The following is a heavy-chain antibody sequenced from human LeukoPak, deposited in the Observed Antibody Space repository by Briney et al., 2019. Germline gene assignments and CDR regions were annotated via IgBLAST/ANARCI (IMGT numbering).Heavy chain of an antibody. V-gene: IGHV3-9*01. Sequence: GGSLRLSCAVSGITLSNYGMSWVRQAPGKGLEWVAGISWNSGSIGYADSVKGRFTISRGNAKNSLYLQMNSLRAEDTALYYCAKIAAARGGWYFDLWGRGTLVTVSS. CDR3: AKIAAARGGWYFDL. J-gene: IGHJ2*01. CDR2: ISWNSGSI. D-gene: IGHD6-13*01. CDR1: GITLSNYG.